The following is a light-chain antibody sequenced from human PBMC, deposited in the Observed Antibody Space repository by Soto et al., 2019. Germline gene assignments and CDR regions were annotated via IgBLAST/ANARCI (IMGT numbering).Light chain of an antibody. CDR3: QQYGTSPRA. CDR1: QSISSNY. V-gene: IGKV3-20*01. CDR2: GAS. J-gene: IGKJ1*01. Sequence: DIVMTQSPGTLSLSPGERATLSCRASQSISSNYLAWYQLKPGQSPRLLIYGASIRATGIPDRFSGRGSATDFTLTISRLEPEDFAVYFCQQYGTSPRAFGQGTKVDIK.